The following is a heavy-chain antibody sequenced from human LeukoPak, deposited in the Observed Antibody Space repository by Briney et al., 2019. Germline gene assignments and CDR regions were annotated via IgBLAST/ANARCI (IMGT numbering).Heavy chain of an antibody. Sequence: ESLKISWKASGYRFSSYWNGWVRQMPAKSLERMGIIYPSDSDTRYSPSFQGQVTISADKSTSTAYLQWSSLKASDTAMYYCARRGGGYVDYWGQGTLVTVSS. CDR1: GYRFSSYW. V-gene: IGHV5-51*01. CDR2: IYPSDSDT. D-gene: IGHD2-15*01. J-gene: IGHJ4*02. CDR3: ARRGGGYVDY.